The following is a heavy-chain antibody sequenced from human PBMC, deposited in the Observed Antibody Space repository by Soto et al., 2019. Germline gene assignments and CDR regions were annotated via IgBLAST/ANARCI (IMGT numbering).Heavy chain of an antibody. V-gene: IGHV3-64*01. CDR2: ISGNGGST. CDR3: ARRGYGLYFDY. D-gene: IGHD3-10*01. J-gene: IGHJ4*02. CDR1: GFTFSSYA. Sequence: EVQLVESGGGLVQPGGSLRLSCAASGFTFSSYAMHWVRQAPGKGLGYVSAISGNGGSTYYANSVKGRFTISRDNSKNTLYLQMGSLRAEDMAVYYCARRGYGLYFDYWGQGTLVTVSS.